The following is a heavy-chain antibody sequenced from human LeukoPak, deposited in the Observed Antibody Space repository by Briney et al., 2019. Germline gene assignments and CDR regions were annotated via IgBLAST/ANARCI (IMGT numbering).Heavy chain of an antibody. D-gene: IGHD2-2*01. Sequence: GGSLRLSCAASGFNFSSYGMHWVRQAPGKGLEWVGVIWYDGTNKQYADSVKGRFTISRDNSKNTLYLLMNSLRAEDTAVYYFAKPIVPAAPIYYYYVDVWGNGTTLTVS. V-gene: IGHV3-33*06. J-gene: IGHJ6*03. CDR3: AKPIVPAAPIYYYYVDV. CDR1: GFNFSSYG. CDR2: IWYDGTNK.